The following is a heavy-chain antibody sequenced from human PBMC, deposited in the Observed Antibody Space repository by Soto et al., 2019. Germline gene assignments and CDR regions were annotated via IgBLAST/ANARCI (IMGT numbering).Heavy chain of an antibody. CDR1: GGSISSGGYS. CDR2: IYHSGST. J-gene: IGHJ4*02. V-gene: IGHV4-30-2*01. CDR3: ARGPRTTIFGVVINTQIDY. Sequence: PSETLSLTCAVSGGSISSGGYSWSWIRQPPGKGLEWIGYIYHSGSTYYNPSLKSRVTISVDRSKNQFSLKLSSVTAADTAVYYCARGPRTTIFGVVINTQIDYWGQGTLVTVSS. D-gene: IGHD3-3*01.